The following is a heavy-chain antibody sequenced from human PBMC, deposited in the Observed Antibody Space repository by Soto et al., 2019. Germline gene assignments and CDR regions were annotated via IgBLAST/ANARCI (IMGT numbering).Heavy chain of an antibody. D-gene: IGHD3-10*01. J-gene: IGHJ4*02. Sequence: EVQLLESGGGLVQPGGSLRFSCAASGFTFSSYAMSWVRQAPGKGLEWVSAISGSGGSTYYADSVKGRFTISRDNSKNTLYLQMNSLRAEDTAVYYCAPHLWFGELYYWGQGTLVTVSS. CDR2: ISGSGGST. V-gene: IGHV3-23*01. CDR1: GFTFSSYA. CDR3: APHLWFGELYY.